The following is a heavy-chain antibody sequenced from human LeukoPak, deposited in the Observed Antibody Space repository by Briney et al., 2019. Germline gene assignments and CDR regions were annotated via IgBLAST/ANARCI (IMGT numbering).Heavy chain of an antibody. D-gene: IGHD3-22*01. CDR1: GFTLSRFT. CDR3: ARVAQGDGSGYYLSHIDY. Sequence: GGSLRLSCAASGFTLSRFTMTWVRQVPGKGLEWVSIISGGSSYIYYADSMKGRFTISRDNAKNSLYLQMNSLRGEDTAVYYCARVAQGDGSGYYLSHIDYWGQGTLVTVSS. CDR2: ISGGSSYI. V-gene: IGHV3-21*01. J-gene: IGHJ4*02.